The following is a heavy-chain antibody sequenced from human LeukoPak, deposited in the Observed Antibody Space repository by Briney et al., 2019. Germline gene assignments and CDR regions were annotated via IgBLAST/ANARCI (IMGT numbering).Heavy chain of an antibody. Sequence: GGSLRLSCAASGFTFSSYSMNWVRQAPGKGLEWVSYISSSSSTIYYADSVKGRFTISRDNAKNSLYLQMNSLRAEDTAVYYCARVQRDGYNRGFDYWGQGTLVTVSS. CDR1: GFTFSSYS. D-gene: IGHD5-24*01. CDR3: ARVQRDGYNRGFDY. J-gene: IGHJ4*02. V-gene: IGHV3-48*01. CDR2: ISSSSSTI.